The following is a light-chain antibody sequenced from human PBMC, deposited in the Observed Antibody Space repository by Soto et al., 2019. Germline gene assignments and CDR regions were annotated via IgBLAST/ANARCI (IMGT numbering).Light chain of an antibody. CDR3: QQRSSWPLT. J-gene: IGKJ4*01. CDR2: DTS. V-gene: IGKV3-11*01. Sequence: ESVLRQSPATLSLSPWERATLSCRASQSVCNCLIWYQQKPGLAPRLLIFDTSTRATGIPARFSGSGSGTDYTLTISSLAPEDLAVYHCQQRSSWPLTFGGGTKVEIK. CDR1: QSVCNC.